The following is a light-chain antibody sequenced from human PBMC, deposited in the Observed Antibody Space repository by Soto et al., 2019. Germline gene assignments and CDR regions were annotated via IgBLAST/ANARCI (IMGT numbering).Light chain of an antibody. J-gene: IGKJ2*01. CDR2: DAS. CDR3: QQYTTYPYT. Sequence: DLQMTQAASTLSASVGDRVTITCRASQSVTNWLAWYRQKPGKAPNLLIYDASRLQSGIPSRFSGSGSGTEFTLTISSLQPDDFATYYCQQYTTYPYTFGQGTK. CDR1: QSVTNW. V-gene: IGKV1-5*01.